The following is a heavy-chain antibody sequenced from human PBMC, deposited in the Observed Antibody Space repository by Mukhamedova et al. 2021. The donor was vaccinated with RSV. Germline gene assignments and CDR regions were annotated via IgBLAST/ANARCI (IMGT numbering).Heavy chain of an antibody. CDR3: ARGPRGGLRRYKGWTYG. CDR2: INHSGST. Sequence: SWIRQPPGKGLEWIGEINHSGSTNYNPSLKSRVTISVDTSKNQFSLKLSPVTAADTAVSYCARGPRGGLRRYKGWTYG. V-gene: IGHV4-34*01. J-gene: IGHJ6*01. D-gene: IGHD3-10*01.